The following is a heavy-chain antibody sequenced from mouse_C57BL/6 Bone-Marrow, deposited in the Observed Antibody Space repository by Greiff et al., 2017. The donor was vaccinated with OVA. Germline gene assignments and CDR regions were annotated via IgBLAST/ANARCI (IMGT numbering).Heavy chain of an antibody. D-gene: IGHD2-2*01. V-gene: IGHV1-69*01. CDR1: GYTFTSYW. J-gene: IGHJ4*01. CDR3: AREVYYGYDPYAMDY. CDR2: IDPSDSYT. Sequence: QVQLQQPGAELVMPGASVKLSCKASGYTFTSYWMHWVKQRPGQGLEWIGEIDPSDSYTNYNQKFQGKSTLTVDKSSSPAYMQLSSLTSEDSAVYYCAREVYYGYDPYAMDYWGQGTSVTVSS.